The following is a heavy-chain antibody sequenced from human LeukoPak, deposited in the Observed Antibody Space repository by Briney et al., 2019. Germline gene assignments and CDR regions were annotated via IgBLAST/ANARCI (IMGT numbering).Heavy chain of an antibody. CDR2: ISSSSSYI. J-gene: IGHJ6*02. CDR3: ARARDIVATIDYYYYGMDV. D-gene: IGHD5-12*01. V-gene: IGHV3-21*01. CDR1: GFTFSSYS. Sequence: PGGSLRFSCAASGFTFSSYSMNWVRQAPGKGLEWVSSISSSSSYIYYADSVKGRFTISRDNAKNSLYLQMNSLRAEDTAVYYCARARDIVATIDYYYYGMDVWGQGTTVTVSS.